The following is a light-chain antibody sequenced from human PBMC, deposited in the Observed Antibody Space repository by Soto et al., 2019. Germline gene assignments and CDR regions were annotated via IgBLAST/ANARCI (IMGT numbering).Light chain of an antibody. CDR1: QGIGNY. Sequence: DIQMTQSPSSLSASVGDRVTITCRASQGIGNYLAWYQQKPGKVPKVLIYGASTLQSGVPSRFSGSGSGTDFTLTISSLQPEDVATYYCQRYNIAPRTFGQGTKVEI. J-gene: IGKJ1*01. CDR3: QRYNIAPRT. CDR2: GAS. V-gene: IGKV1-27*01.